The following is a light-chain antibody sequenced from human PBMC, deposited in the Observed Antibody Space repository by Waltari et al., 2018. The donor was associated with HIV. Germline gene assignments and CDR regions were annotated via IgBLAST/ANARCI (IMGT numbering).Light chain of an antibody. V-gene: IGLV2-14*03. CDR3: STHTANHTLG. CDR1: TYDLRTYGL. J-gene: IGLJ3*02. Sequence: QSTLTQPASASGSPGQPVTLPCTGTTYDLRTYGLLSWYQQRPGSVPTVIIYEVSSRPSGVSHRFSGSRSGNTASLTISGLQAEDEAIYYCSTHTANHTLGFGGGTKLTVL. CDR2: EVS.